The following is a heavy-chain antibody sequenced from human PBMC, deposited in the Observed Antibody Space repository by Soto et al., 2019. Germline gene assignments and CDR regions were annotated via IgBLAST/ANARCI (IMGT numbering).Heavy chain of an antibody. CDR3: ARGGYSNDWVNYGMDV. CDR1: GFTFSNYW. J-gene: IGHJ6*02. Sequence: GGSLRFSCTASGFTFSNYWMTWVRQAPGKGLEWVANIKQDGADKYYVDSVKGRFTTSRDSAKNSLFLQMNSLRAEDTALYFCARGGYSNDWVNYGMDVWGQGTTVTVSS. V-gene: IGHV3-7*01. CDR2: IKQDGADK. D-gene: IGHD5-12*01.